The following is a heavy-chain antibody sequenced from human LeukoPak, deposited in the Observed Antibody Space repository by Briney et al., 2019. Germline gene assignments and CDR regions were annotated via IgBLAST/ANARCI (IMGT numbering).Heavy chain of an antibody. CDR1: GFTFRNYW. CDR2: IKEDGSES. V-gene: IGHV3-7*04. J-gene: IGHJ4*02. Sequence: GGSLRLSCEASGFTFRNYWMNWVRQAPGKGLEWVANIKEDGSESYYVDSVKGRFTISRDSAKNSLFLQMSSLRAEDTAVYYCARRGDRSASWSRPLDHWGQGTLVTVSS. CDR3: ARRGDRSASWSRPLDH. D-gene: IGHD2-2*01.